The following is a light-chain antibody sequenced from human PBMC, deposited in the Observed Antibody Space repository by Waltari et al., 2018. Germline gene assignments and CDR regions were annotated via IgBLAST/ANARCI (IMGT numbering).Light chain of an antibody. J-gene: IGLJ3*02. V-gene: IGLV2-14*03. Sequence: QSALTQPASVSGSPGQSITISCTGASVDVGAYTYVSWYQQHPGKAPKLMIYDVSVRPSGISNRYSGSKSGNTASRTISGLQAEDEADYYCCSYTSSSTGVFGGGTKLTGL. CDR3: CSYTSSSTGV. CDR2: DVS. CDR1: SVDVGAYTY.